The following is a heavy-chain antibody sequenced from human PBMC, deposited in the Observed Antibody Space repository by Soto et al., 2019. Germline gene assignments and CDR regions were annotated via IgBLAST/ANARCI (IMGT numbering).Heavy chain of an antibody. CDR1: VGSISSGGYS. J-gene: IGHJ5*02. D-gene: IGHD1-26*01. CDR3: ARGEVGATSVPFGWFDP. Sequence: QLQLQESGSGLVKPSQTLSLTCAVSVGSISSGGYSWSWIRQPPGQGLEWIGYIYHSGSTYYNPSLKSRVTISVDRSKNQFSLKLSSVTAADTAVYYCARGEVGATSVPFGWFDPWGQGTLVTVSS. V-gene: IGHV4-30-2*01. CDR2: IYHSGST.